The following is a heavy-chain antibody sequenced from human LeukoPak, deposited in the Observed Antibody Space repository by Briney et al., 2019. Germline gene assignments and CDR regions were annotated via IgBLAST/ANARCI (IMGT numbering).Heavy chain of an antibody. CDR1: GFTFSDYC. CDR2: ISYDGSNK. J-gene: IGHJ4*02. V-gene: IGHV3-30*03. D-gene: IGHD3-22*01. CDR3: AREYYYDSSGYPTY. Sequence: GGSLRLSCAASGFTFSDYCMSWIRQAPGKGLEWVAVISYDGSNKYYADSVKGRFTISRDNSKNTLYLQMNSLRAEDTAVYYCAREYYYDSSGYPTYWGQGTLVTVSS.